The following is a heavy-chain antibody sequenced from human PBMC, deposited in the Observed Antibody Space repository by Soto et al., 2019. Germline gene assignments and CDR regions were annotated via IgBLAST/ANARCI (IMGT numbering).Heavy chain of an antibody. CDR1: WDNISINMAA. D-gene: IGHD6-19*01. V-gene: IGHV6-1*01. CDR2: TYYRSRWSS. J-gene: IGHJ5*02. Sequence: SQPLXLTCAMSWDNISINMAAFNFIRQSPSRGLEWLGRTYYRSRWSSDYAESVKGRININPDTSKNQFSLLLNSVTPEDTAVYLCERPIAVGGSNCLETWGQGTQVTVYS. CDR3: ERPIAVGGSNCLET.